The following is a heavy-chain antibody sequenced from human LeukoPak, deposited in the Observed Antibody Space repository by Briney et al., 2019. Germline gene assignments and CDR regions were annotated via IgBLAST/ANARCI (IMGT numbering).Heavy chain of an antibody. CDR1: GGSFSGYY. CDR3: ARGRGGVDIGGF. Sequence: SETLSLTCAVSGGSFSGYYWSWVRQPPGKGLEWIGEINHSGITNYNPSLKSRLTISVDTSKNQFSLKLNSVTAADTAVYYCARGRGGVDIGGFWGQGTLVTVSS. CDR2: INHSGIT. V-gene: IGHV4-34*01. D-gene: IGHD5-12*01. J-gene: IGHJ4*02.